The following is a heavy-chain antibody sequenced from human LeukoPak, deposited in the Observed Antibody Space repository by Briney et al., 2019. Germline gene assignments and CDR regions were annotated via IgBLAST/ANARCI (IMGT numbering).Heavy chain of an antibody. Sequence: GASVKVSCKASGYTFTTFYMHWVRQAPGQGLEWMGIINPSDDSTKFAQKFQGRLTMTIDTSTSTVYMELNSLRPEDTAVYYCTSGLYYDSWSDLFDYWGQGTLVTVSS. CDR1: GYTFTTFY. D-gene: IGHD3-3*01. CDR3: TSGLYYDSWSDLFDY. V-gene: IGHV1-46*03. CDR2: INPSDDST. J-gene: IGHJ4*02.